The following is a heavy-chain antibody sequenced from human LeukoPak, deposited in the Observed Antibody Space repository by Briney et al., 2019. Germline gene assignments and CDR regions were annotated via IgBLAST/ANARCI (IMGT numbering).Heavy chain of an antibody. CDR2: IKTKAEGGTI. CDR3: TTDLDY. J-gene: IGHJ4*02. CDR1: GFIFSDVW. Sequence: GGSLILSCAGSGFIFSDVWMSWVRQAPGKGLEWVARIKTKAEGGTIDYAAPVKGRFIISRDDSEKRLDLQMSSLKSEDTGVYYCTTDLDYWGQGTLVTVSS. V-gene: IGHV3-15*01.